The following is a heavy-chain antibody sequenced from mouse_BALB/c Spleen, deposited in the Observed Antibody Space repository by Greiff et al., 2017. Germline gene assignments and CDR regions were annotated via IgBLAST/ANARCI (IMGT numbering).Heavy chain of an antibody. V-gene: IGHV1-7*01. D-gene: IGHD2-10*02. CDR2: INPSTGYT. CDR3: ARGYGNQFAY. CDR1: GYTFTSYW. Sequence: VQLQQSGAELAKPGASVKMSCKASGYTFTSYWMHWVKQRPGQGLEWIGYINPSTGYTEYNQKFKDKATLTADKSSSTAYMQLSSLTSEDSAVYYCARGYGNQFAYWGQGTLVTVSA. J-gene: IGHJ3*01.